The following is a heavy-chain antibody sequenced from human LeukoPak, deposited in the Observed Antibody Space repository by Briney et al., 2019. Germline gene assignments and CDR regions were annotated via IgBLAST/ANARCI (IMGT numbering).Heavy chain of an antibody. V-gene: IGHV3-48*03. J-gene: IGHJ4*02. CDR2: ISSSGSTI. D-gene: IGHD3-22*01. CDR1: GFTFSSYE. CDR3: ARETIVPFDY. Sequence: GGSLRLSCAASGFTFSSYEMNWVRQAPGKGLEWVSYISSSGSTIYYADSVKGRFTISRDNAKNSLYLQMNSLRDEDTAVYFCARETIVPFDYWGQGILVTVSS.